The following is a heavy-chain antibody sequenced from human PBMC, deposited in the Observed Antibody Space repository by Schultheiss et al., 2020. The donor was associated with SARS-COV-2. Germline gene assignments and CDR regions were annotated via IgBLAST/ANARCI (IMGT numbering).Heavy chain of an antibody. Sequence: SETLSLTCTVSGGSISSYYWSWIQQPPGKGLEWIGYIYYSGSTNYNPSLKSRVTISVDTSKNQFSLKLSSVTAADTAVYYCARHTAPAAPSYYFDYWGQGTLVTVSS. CDR3: ARHTAPAAPSYYFDY. J-gene: IGHJ4*02. D-gene: IGHD6-6*01. CDR1: GGSISSYY. CDR2: IYYSGST. V-gene: IGHV4-59*08.